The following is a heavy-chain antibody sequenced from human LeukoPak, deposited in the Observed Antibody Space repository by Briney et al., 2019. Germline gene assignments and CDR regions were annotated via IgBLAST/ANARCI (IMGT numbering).Heavy chain of an antibody. CDR1: GFTFPNYA. CDR3: ARQAAEVGSVY. CDR2: ISVNVGYT. D-gene: IGHD2-2*03. J-gene: IGHJ4*02. V-gene: IGHV3-23*01. Sequence: GGSLRLSCAASGFTFPNYAMGWVRQAPGKGLEWVSSISVNVGYTYYAHSVRGRFTISRDNSKNTLFLQMNSLRAEDTAIYYCARQAAEVGSVYWGMGTLVTVSS.